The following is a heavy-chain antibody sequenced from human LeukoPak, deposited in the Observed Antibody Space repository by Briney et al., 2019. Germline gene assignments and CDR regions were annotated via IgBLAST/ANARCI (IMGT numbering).Heavy chain of an antibody. D-gene: IGHD3-9*01. CDR2: TSGSGGST. V-gene: IGHV3-23*01. J-gene: IGHJ6*02. Sequence: PGGSLRLSCAASGFTFSSYAMSWVRQAPGKGLEWVSATSGSGGSTYYADSVKGRFTISRDNSKNTLYLQMNSLRAEDTAVYYCAKDAAVLRYFDWLSLYYYYGMDVWGQGTTVTVSS. CDR1: GFTFSSYA. CDR3: AKDAAVLRYFDWLSLYYYYGMDV.